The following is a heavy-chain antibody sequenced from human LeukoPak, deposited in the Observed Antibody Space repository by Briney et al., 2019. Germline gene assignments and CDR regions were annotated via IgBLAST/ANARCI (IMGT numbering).Heavy chain of an antibody. J-gene: IGHJ4*02. CDR2: IKRDGSEK. CDR1: GFTFSSYW. D-gene: IGHD6-13*01. Sequence: GGSLRLSCAASGFTFSSYWMTWVRQAPGKGLEWVANIKRDGSEKYYVDSVKGRFTISRDNAKNSLYLQMNSLRAEDTAVYYCARVAEAAASDYWGQGTLVTVSS. CDR3: ARVAEAAASDY. V-gene: IGHV3-7*01.